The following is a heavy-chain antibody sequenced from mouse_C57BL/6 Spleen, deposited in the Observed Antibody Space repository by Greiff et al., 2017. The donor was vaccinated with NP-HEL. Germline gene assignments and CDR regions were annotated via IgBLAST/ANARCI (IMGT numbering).Heavy chain of an antibody. CDR2: INPYNGGT. CDR3: ARGDGSSYLAWFAY. CDR1: GYTFTDYY. J-gene: IGHJ3*01. D-gene: IGHD1-1*01. Sequence: VQLKQSGPVLVKPGASVKMSCKASGYTFTDYYMNWVKQSHGKSLEWIGVINPYNGGTSYNQKFKGKATLTVDKSSSTAYMELNSLTSEDSAVYYCARGDGSSYLAWFAYWGQGTLVTVSA. V-gene: IGHV1-19*01.